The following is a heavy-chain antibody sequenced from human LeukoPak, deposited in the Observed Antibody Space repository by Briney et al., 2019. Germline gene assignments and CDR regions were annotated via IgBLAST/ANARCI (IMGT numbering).Heavy chain of an antibody. CDR1: GFTFSSYA. V-gene: IGHV3-23*01. Sequence: GGSLSLSCAASGFTFSSYAMSWVRQAPGKGLEWVSAISGSGGSTYYPDSGKGRFTISRANSKNTMYLQLNSLRAEDTAVYYCAKDLSAAGTLDPDWGQGTLVTVSS. J-gene: IGHJ4*02. CDR2: ISGSGGST. D-gene: IGHD6-13*01. CDR3: AKDLSAAGTLDPD.